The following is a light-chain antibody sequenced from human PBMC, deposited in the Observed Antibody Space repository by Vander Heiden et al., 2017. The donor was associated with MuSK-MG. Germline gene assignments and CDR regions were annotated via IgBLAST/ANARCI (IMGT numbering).Light chain of an antibody. CDR3: QQSYSTPPT. Sequence: DIQMTQPPSYLSASVGDRVTITCRASQSISSYLNWYQQKPGKAPKLLIYAASSLQSGVPSRFSGSGSGTDFTLTISSLQPEDFATYYCQQSYSTPPTFGQGTKLEIK. CDR1: QSISSY. J-gene: IGKJ2*01. CDR2: AAS. V-gene: IGKV1-39*01.